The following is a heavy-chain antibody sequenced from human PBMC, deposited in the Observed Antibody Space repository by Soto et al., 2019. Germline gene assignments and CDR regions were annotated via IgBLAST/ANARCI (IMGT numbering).Heavy chain of an antibody. V-gene: IGHV3-30*03. CDR3: ASQYYSGTYHFAS. Sequence: QEQLVESGGGVVQPGTSLRLSCAASGFTFSNYGMHWVRHVAGKGLEWVAAISQDGSHKYYADFVRGRFTISRDNSKNTLYRQMSSLRGDDTAVYSFASQYYSGTYHFASGGQGTLVTVSS. J-gene: IGHJ1*01. D-gene: IGHD1-26*01. CDR2: ISQDGSHK. CDR1: GFTFSNYG.